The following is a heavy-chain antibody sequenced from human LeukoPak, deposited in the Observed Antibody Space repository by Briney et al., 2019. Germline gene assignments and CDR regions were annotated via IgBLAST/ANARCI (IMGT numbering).Heavy chain of an antibody. CDR3: ATPRDDDYQNDAFDI. CDR2: IVVGSGNT. J-gene: IGHJ3*02. Sequence: GTSVKVSCKASGFTFTNSAMQWVRQARGQRLEWIGWIVVGSGNTNYAQKFQERVTITRDMSTSTAYMELSSLRSEDTAVYYCATPRDDDYQNDAFDIWGQGTMVTVSS. D-gene: IGHD4-17*01. V-gene: IGHV1-58*02. CDR1: GFTFTNSA.